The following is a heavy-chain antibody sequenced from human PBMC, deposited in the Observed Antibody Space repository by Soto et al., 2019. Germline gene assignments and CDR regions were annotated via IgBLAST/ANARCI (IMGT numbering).Heavy chain of an antibody. D-gene: IGHD6-19*01. CDR3: ADGGGSSGPGGWFDP. Sequence: QVQLVQSGAEVKKPGSSVKVSCKASGGTFSSYAISWVRQAPGQGLEWMGGIIPIFGTANYAQKFQGRVTITADESRSTAYRERSSLRSEDRAVDYCADGGGSSGPGGWFDPWGQGTLVTVSS. CDR2: IIPIFGTA. V-gene: IGHV1-69*01. CDR1: GGTFSSYA. J-gene: IGHJ5*02.